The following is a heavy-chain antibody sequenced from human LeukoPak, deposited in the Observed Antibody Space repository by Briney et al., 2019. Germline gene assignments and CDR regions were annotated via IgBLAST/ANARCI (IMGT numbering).Heavy chain of an antibody. CDR2: ISGSGGST. Sequence: PGGSLRLSCAASGFTFNTYSMSWVRQAPGKGLEWVSAISGSGGSTYYADSVKGRFTISRDNSKNTLYLQMNSLRAEDTAVYYCAKEYYDYVTVDYWGQGTLVTVSS. CDR3: AKEYYDYVTVDY. CDR1: GFTFNTYS. V-gene: IGHV3-23*01. J-gene: IGHJ4*02. D-gene: IGHD3-16*01.